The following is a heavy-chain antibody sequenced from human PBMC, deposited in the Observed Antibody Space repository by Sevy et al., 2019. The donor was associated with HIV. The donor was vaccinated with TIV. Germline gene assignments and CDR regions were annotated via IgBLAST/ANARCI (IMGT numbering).Heavy chain of an antibody. CDR3: ATSIATRIYWYFDL. V-gene: IGHV4-59*01. CDR2: TYYRGST. D-gene: IGHD6-6*01. J-gene: IGHJ2*01. Sequence: SETLSLTCTVSGASISSYYWSWIRQPPGKGLEWIGNTYYRGSTNYNPSLKSRVSISVDTSKNQFSLKLSSVTAADTAVYYCATSIATRIYWYFDLWGRGTLVTVSS. CDR1: GASISSYY.